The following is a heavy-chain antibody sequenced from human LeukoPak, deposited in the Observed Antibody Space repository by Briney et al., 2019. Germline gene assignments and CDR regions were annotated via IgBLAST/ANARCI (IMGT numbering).Heavy chain of an antibody. D-gene: IGHD3-3*01. Sequence: ASVKVSCKASGYTFTSYGISWVRQAPGQGLEWMGWIGAYNGNTNYAQKLQGRVTMTTDTSTSTAYMELRSLRSDDTAVYYCARDASDYDFWSGYYTALGYYYYGMDVWGQGTTVTVSS. CDR1: GYTFTSYG. V-gene: IGHV1-18*01. CDR3: ARDASDYDFWSGYYTALGYYYYGMDV. CDR2: IGAYNGNT. J-gene: IGHJ6*02.